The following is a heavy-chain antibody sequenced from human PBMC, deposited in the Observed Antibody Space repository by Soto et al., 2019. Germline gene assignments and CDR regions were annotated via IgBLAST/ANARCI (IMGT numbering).Heavy chain of an antibody. Sequence: GESLKISCKGSGYSFTSYWIGWVRQMPGKGLEWMGIIYPGDSDTRYSPSFQGQVTISADKSISTAYLQWSSLKASDTAMYYCARGLGGVPSYSSSSGAKYYYYYGMDVWGQGTTVTVSS. D-gene: IGHD6-6*01. CDR3: ARGLGGVPSYSSSSGAKYYYYYGMDV. CDR1: GYSFTSYW. V-gene: IGHV5-51*01. CDR2: IYPGDSDT. J-gene: IGHJ6*02.